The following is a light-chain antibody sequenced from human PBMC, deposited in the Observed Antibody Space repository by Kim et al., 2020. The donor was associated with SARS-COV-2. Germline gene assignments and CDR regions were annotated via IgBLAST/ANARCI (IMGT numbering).Light chain of an antibody. V-gene: IGLV1-47*01. J-gene: IGLJ1*01. CDR1: SSNIGSNY. CDR2: RNN. CDR3: AAWDDSLSGYV. Sequence: QSVLTQPPSASGTPGQRVTISCSGGSSNIGSNYVYRYQHLPGTAPKLLIHRNNQRPSGVPDRFSGSKSATSASLAISGLRSEAEADYYCAAWDDSLSGYVFGSGTKVTVL.